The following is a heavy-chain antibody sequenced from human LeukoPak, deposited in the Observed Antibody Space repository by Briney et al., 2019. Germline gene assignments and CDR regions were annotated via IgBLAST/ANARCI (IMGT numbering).Heavy chain of an antibody. CDR3: ARDHNYAFDN. J-gene: IGHJ4*02. CDR1: GFTFSDYS. Sequence: PGGSLRLSCAASGFTFSDYSMNWVRQAPGKGLEWISYVGISSGNTKYADSVKGRFTISGDSARNSLYLQMSSLRVEDTAVYYCARDHNYAFDNWGQGTLVTVS. V-gene: IGHV3-48*04. D-gene: IGHD1-1*01. CDR2: VGISSGNT.